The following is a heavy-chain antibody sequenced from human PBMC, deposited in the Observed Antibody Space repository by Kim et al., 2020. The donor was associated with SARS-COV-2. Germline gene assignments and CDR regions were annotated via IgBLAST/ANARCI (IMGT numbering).Heavy chain of an antibody. D-gene: IGHD3-22*01. Sequence: SVKVSCKASGGTFSSYAISWVRQAPGQGLEWMGGIIPIFGTANYAQKFQGRVTITADESTSTAYMELSSLRSEDTAVYYCARDWYYDSSGYYHTRGHWFDPWGQGTLVTVSS. J-gene: IGHJ5*02. CDR3: ARDWYYDSSGYYHTRGHWFDP. CDR1: GGTFSSYA. CDR2: IIPIFGTA. V-gene: IGHV1-69*13.